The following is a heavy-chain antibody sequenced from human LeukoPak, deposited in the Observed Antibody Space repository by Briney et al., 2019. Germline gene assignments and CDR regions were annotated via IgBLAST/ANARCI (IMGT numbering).Heavy chain of an antibody. D-gene: IGHD6-19*01. V-gene: IGHV4-34*01. J-gene: IGHJ6*03. CDR3: ARGDSSGWYGYYYYMDV. CDR2: INHSGST. CDR1: GGSFSGYY. Sequence: MSSETLSLTCAVYGGSFSGYYWSWIRQPPGKGLEWIGEINHSGSTNYNPSLKSRVTISVDTSKNQFSLKPSSVTAADTAVYYCARGDSSGWYGYYYYMDVWGKGTTVTVSS.